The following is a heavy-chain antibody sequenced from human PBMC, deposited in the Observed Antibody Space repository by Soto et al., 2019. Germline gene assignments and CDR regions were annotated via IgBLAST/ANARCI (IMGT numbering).Heavy chain of an antibody. CDR2: ISYDGSNK. CDR3: AIDGISMIVVVITPYSYGMDF. Sequence: GGSLRLSCAAYGFTVSSYAMHWVRQAQGKGLEWVAVISYDGSNKYYADSVKGRFTISRDNSKNTLYLQMNSLRAEDTAVYYCAIDGISMIVVVITPYSYGMDFWGQGTPVTVSS. CDR1: GFTVSSYA. J-gene: IGHJ6*02. D-gene: IGHD3-22*01. V-gene: IGHV3-30*04.